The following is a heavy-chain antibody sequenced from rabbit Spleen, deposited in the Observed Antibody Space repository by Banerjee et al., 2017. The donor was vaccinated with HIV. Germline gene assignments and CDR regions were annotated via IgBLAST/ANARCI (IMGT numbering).Heavy chain of an antibody. CDR3: ARDLAGVIGWNFNL. J-gene: IGHJ4*01. D-gene: IGHD4-1*01. CDR2: IYAGSFDST. Sequence: QSLEESGGDLVKPGASLTLTCTASGFSFSSSYYVCWVRQAPGKGLEWVACIYAGSFDSTVYANWAKGRFTISKTSSTTVTLQMTSLTAADTATYFCARDLAGVIGWNFNLWGPGTLVTVS. CDR1: GFSFSSSYY. V-gene: IGHV1S40*01.